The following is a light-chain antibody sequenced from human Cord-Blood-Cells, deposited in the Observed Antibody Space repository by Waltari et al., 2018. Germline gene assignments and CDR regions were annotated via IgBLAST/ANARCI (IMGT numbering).Light chain of an antibody. CDR1: SSDVGGYNY. J-gene: IGLJ2*01. Sequence: QSALTQPASVSGPPGQSITISCTGTSSDVGGYNYVSWYQQHPGKTPKLMIYAVSTRSSGVSSRFSGSKSGNTASLTISGLQAEDEADYYCSSYTSSSTVVFGGGTKLTVL. CDR3: SSYTSSSTVV. V-gene: IGLV2-14*01. CDR2: AVS.